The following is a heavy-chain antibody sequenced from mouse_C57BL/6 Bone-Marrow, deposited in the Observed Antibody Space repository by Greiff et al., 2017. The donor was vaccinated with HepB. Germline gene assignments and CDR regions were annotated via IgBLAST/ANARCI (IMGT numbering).Heavy chain of an antibody. J-gene: IGHJ2*01. CDR3: ARQDYDGYYYPDY. CDR1: GFTFSSYG. Sequence: EVKLVESGGDLVKPGGSLKLSCAASGFTFSSYGMSWVRQTPDKRLEWVATISSGGSYTYYPDSVKGRFTISRDNAKNTLYLQMSSLKSEDTAMYYCARQDYDGYYYPDYWGQGTTLTVSS. D-gene: IGHD2-3*01. CDR2: ISSGGSYT. V-gene: IGHV5-6*01.